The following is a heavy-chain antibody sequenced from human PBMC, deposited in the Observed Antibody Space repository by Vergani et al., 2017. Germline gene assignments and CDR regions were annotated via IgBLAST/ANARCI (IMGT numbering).Heavy chain of an antibody. V-gene: IGHV4-61*02. D-gene: IGHD6-13*01. CDR3: ARDPLYSTTWPFLLLGMDG. J-gene: IGHJ6*02. Sequence: QVQLQESGPGLVRPSQTLSLTCTVPGGPISSGSYYWSWFRQPAGKGLEWIGRFYTGGGTSYNPPLKSRVTISVDTSKNQFSLRLSSVTAADTAVYYCARDPLYSTTWPFLLLGMDGWGQGTTVTVSS. CDR2: FYTGGGT. CDR1: GGPISSGSYY.